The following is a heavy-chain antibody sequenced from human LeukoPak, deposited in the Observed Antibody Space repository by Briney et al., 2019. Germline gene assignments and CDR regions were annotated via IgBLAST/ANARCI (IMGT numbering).Heavy chain of an antibody. Sequence: SPALSLTCTVSGGSISSGGYYWSWIRPHPGKGLEWIGYIYYSGSTYYNPSLKSRVTISVDTSKNQFSLKLSSVTAADTAVYYCARALYPYYYDSSGYHAWFDPWGQGTLVTVSS. CDR1: GGSISSGGYY. V-gene: IGHV4-31*03. CDR3: ARALYPYYYDSSGYHAWFDP. D-gene: IGHD3-22*01. J-gene: IGHJ5*02. CDR2: IYYSGST.